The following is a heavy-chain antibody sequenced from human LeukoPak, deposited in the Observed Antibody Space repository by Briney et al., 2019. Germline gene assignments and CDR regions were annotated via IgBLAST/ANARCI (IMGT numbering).Heavy chain of an antibody. CDR3: ARWGSGNDY. Sequence: ASETLSLTCAVYGGSFSGYYWSWIRQPPGKGLEWIGEISHSGSTNYNPSLKSRVTISVDTSKNQFSLKLSSVTAADTAVYYCARWGSGNDYWGQGTLVTVSS. D-gene: IGHD2-15*01. J-gene: IGHJ4*02. CDR1: GGSFSGYY. CDR2: ISHSGST. V-gene: IGHV4-34*01.